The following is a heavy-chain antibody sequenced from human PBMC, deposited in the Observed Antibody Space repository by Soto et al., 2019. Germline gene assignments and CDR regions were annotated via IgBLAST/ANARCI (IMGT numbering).Heavy chain of an antibody. CDR2: IKSKTDGGTT. D-gene: IGHD6-13*01. J-gene: IGHJ6*02. V-gene: IGHV3-15*01. CDR3: TTGIAAAGTGYYYGMDV. Sequence: ESGGGLVKPGGSLRLSCAASGFTFSNAWMSWVRQAPGKGLEWVGRIKSKTDGGTTDYAAPVKGRFTISRDDSKNTLYLQMNSLKTEDTAVYYCTTGIAAAGTGYYYGMDVWGQGTTVTVSS. CDR1: GFTFSNAW.